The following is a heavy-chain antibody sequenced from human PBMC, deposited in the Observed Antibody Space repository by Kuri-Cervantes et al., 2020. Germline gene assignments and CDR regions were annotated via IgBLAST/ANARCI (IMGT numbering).Heavy chain of an antibody. CDR2: INPNSGGT. Sequence: ASVKVSCKASGYTFTSYDINWVRQATGQGLEWMGWINPNSGGTNYAQKVQGWVTMTRDTSISTAYMELSRLRSDDTAVYYCAREGVYCSSTSCYGDGYYYYYYMDVWGKGTTVTVSS. CDR3: AREGVYCSSTSCYGDGYYYYYYMDV. CDR1: GYTFTSYD. V-gene: IGHV1-2*04. D-gene: IGHD2-2*01. J-gene: IGHJ6*03.